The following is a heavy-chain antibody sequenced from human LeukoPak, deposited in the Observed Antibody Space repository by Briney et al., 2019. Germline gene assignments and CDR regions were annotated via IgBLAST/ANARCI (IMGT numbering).Heavy chain of an antibody. CDR2: IKQDGSEK. J-gene: IGHJ6*02. CDR1: GFTFSSYW. Sequence: PGGSLRLSCAASGFTFSSYWMSWVRQAPGKGLEWVANIKQDGSEKYYVDPVKGRFTISRDNAKNSPYLQMNSLRAEDTAVYYCARGPLYYYYGMDVWGQGTTVTVSS. CDR3: ARGPLYYYYGMDV. V-gene: IGHV3-7*04.